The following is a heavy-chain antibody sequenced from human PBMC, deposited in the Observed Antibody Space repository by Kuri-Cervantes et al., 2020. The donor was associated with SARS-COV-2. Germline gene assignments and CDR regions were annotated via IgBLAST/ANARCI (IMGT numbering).Heavy chain of an antibody. CDR3: ARGFELLRDFDL. V-gene: IGHV3-30-3*01. Sequence: GESLKISCASSGFTFSTYTMHWVRQAPGKGLEWVAVTTDDGTNKYYADSVQGRFTISRDNSKNTLYLQMNSLRTEDTAVYYCARGFELLRDFDLWGRGTMVTVSS. CDR2: TTDDGTNK. CDR1: GFTFSTYT. D-gene: IGHD1-7*01. J-gene: IGHJ2*01.